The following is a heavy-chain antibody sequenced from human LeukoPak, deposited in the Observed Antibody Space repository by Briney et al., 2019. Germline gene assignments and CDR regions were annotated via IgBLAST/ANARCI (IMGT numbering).Heavy chain of an antibody. D-gene: IGHD1-26*01. J-gene: IGHJ5*02. CDR1: GGSVSSSNW. CDR2: IYHSGST. V-gene: IGHV4-4*02. CDR3: ARDLRSGSYFGMSAADFDP. Sequence: SETLSLTCAVSGGSVSSSNWWSWVRQPPGEGLEWIGEIYHSGSTNYNPSLKSRVTISVDKSKNQFSLKLSSVTAADTAVYYCARDLRSGSYFGMSAADFDPWGQGTLVTVSS.